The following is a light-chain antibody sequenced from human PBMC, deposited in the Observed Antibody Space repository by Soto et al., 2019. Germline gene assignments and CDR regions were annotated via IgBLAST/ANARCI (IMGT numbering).Light chain of an antibody. J-gene: IGKJ1*01. V-gene: IGKV1-5*01. Sequence: DIQMTQSPSTLSTSVGDRVTITCRASQSISTWLAWYQQKPGKAPELLIYDACTLESGVPSRFGGSGSGTEFTLTISSLQPDDFATYYCQQYNSYPWTFGQGTKVEIQ. CDR3: QQYNSYPWT. CDR1: QSISTW. CDR2: DAC.